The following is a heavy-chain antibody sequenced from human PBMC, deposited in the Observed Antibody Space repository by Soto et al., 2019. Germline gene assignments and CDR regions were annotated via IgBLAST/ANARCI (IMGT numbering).Heavy chain of an antibody. D-gene: IGHD2-15*01. J-gene: IGHJ3*02. CDR2: MNPNSGNT. CDR3: ARADRVVVVAATRALSAFDI. V-gene: IGHV1-8*01. CDR1: GYTFTSYD. Sequence: ASVKVSCKASGYTFTSYDISWVRQATGQGLEWMGWMNPNSGNTGYAQKFQGGVTMTRNTSISTAYMELSSLRSEDTAVYYCARADRVVVVAATRALSAFDIWGQGTMVTVSS.